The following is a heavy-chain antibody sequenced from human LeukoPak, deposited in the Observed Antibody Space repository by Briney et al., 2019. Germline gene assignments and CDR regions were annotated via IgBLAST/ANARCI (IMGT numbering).Heavy chain of an antibody. J-gene: IGHJ4*02. CDR2: INSDGSST. Sequence: GGSRRLSCAAAAFTFSSYWMHWVRQAQGKGLVWVSRINSDGSSTSYADSMKGRFTISRDNAKNTLYLKMNSLRAEVTAVYYCASAFIAVAGTDYWGQGTLVPVSS. V-gene: IGHV3-74*01. CDR3: ASAFIAVAGTDY. CDR1: AFTFSSYW. D-gene: IGHD6-13*01.